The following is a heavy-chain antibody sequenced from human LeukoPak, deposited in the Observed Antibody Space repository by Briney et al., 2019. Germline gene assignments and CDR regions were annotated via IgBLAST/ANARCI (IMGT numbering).Heavy chain of an antibody. CDR2: IYHSGST. Sequence: SETLSLTCIVSGDSISPYFWSWIRQPPGKGLEWIGYIYHSGSTNYNPSLKSRVTISVDTSKNQFSLKLSSVTAADTAVYYCAGTDITVAWGQGTLVTVSS. D-gene: IGHD6-19*01. J-gene: IGHJ4*02. CDR3: AGTDITVA. V-gene: IGHV4-59*12. CDR1: GDSISPYF.